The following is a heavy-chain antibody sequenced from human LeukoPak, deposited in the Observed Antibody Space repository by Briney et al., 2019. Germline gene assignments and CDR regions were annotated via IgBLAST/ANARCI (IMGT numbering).Heavy chain of an antibody. V-gene: IGHV4-61*02. J-gene: IGHJ3*02. CDR2: IYTSGST. Sequence: SRTLSLTCAVSGGSISSGSYSWNWIRQPAGKGLEWIGRIYTSGSTNYNPSLKSRLTISVDTSKNQFSLKLSSVTAADTAVYYCARAEWELDDAFDIWGQGTMVTVSS. D-gene: IGHD1-26*01. CDR3: ARAEWELDDAFDI. CDR1: GGSISSGSYS.